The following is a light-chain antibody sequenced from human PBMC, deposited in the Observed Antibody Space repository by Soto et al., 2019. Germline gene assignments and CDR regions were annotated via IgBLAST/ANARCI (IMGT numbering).Light chain of an antibody. CDR3: QQYNSYSEA. J-gene: IGKJ1*01. V-gene: IGKV1-5*03. CDR1: KTISSW. CDR2: NAS. Sequence: DIQMTQSPSTLSGSVGDRVTITCRAGKTISSWLAWYQQKPGKAPKRLIYNASTLKSGVPSRCSGSGSGTEFTLPIISLQPDDVAAYYCQQYNSYSEAFGQGTKVELK.